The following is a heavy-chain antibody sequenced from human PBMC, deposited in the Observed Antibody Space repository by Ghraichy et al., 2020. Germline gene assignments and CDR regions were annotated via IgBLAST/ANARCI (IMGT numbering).Heavy chain of an antibody. Sequence: SETLSLTCTVSGGSISSSSYYWGWIRQPPGKGLEWIGSIYYSGSTYYNPSLKSRVTISVDTSKNQFSLKLSSVTAADTAVYYCARRYSGSYYGYWGQGTLVTVSS. J-gene: IGHJ4*02. V-gene: IGHV4-39*01. D-gene: IGHD1-26*01. CDR3: ARRYSGSYYGY. CDR1: GGSISSSSYY. CDR2: IYYSGST.